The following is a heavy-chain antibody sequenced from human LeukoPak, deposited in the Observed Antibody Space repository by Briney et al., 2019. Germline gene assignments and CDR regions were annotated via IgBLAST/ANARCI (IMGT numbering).Heavy chain of an antibody. Sequence: ASVKVSRKASGYTFTIYAMNWVRQAPGQGLEWMAWSSGTGYNMEYAQKFQGRVTMTTDTSTSTAYLELRSLRSDDTAVYYCARSRCSDSTSCYYFFFFDSWGQGSLVTVSS. D-gene: IGHD2-2*01. CDR1: GYTFTIYA. V-gene: IGHV1-18*01. CDR2: SSGTGYNM. J-gene: IGHJ4*02. CDR3: ARSRCSDSTSCYYFFFFDS.